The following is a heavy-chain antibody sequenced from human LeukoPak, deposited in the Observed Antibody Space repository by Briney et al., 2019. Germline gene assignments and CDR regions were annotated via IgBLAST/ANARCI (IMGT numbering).Heavy chain of an antibody. V-gene: IGHV4-39*01. D-gene: IGHD6-19*01. CDR2: IHYSGST. Sequence: SETLSLTCTVSGGSIDNSHYYWGWIRQPPGEGLEWIASIHYSGSTHYNPSLKSRVTISVDTSKKQFSLKLSSVTAADTAVYYCVRLASGLIDYWGQGTLVTVSS. CDR1: GGSIDNSHYY. CDR3: VRLASGLIDY. J-gene: IGHJ4*02.